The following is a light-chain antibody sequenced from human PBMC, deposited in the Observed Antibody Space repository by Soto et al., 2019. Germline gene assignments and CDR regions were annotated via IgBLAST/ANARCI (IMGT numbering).Light chain of an antibody. CDR3: QVWDSSSAHFV. V-gene: IGLV3-21*02. CDR2: DDT. Sequence: SYVLTQPPSVSVAPGQTATITCAGNNIGSKSVQWFQQRPGQAPVLVVYDDTDRPSGIPERFSGSNTANTATLTISRVEAGDEADYYCQVWDSSSAHFVFGTGTKLTVL. J-gene: IGLJ1*01. CDR1: NIGSKS.